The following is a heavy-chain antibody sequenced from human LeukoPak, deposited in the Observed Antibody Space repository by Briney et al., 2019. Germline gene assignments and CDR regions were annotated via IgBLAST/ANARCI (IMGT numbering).Heavy chain of an antibody. Sequence: GGSLRLSCAASGFSFSSYAMHWVRQAPGEGLEWVAFMSYDGNEKHYADSVKGRFTISRDNSKNTLYLQMNSLRAEDTAVYFCASEFREDHSGSQYFQHWGQGTLVSVSS. V-gene: IGHV3-30*04. CDR2: MSYDGNEK. J-gene: IGHJ1*01. CDR1: GFSFSSYA. CDR3: ASEFREDHSGSQYFQH. D-gene: IGHD5-12*01.